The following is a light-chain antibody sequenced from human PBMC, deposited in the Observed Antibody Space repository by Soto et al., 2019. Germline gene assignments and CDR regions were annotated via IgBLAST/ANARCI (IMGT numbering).Light chain of an antibody. CDR2: DDS. CDR3: HVWDSSSDHDV. J-gene: IGLJ1*01. CDR1: NIGGKS. Sequence: SYELTQPPSVSVAPGQTARITCGGNNIGGKSVHWHQQKPGQAPVLVVYDDSDRPSGIPDRFSGSNSGDTATLTIRRVEAGDEADYYCHVWDSSSDHDVFGTGTKLTVL. V-gene: IGLV3-21*02.